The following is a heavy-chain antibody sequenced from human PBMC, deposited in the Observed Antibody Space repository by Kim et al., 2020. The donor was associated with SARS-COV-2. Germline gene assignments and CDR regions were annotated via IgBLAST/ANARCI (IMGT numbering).Heavy chain of an antibody. V-gene: IGHV3-30*18. D-gene: IGHD2-21*01. CDR2: ISYDGSNK. CDR1: GFTFSSYG. CDR3: AKEYWTPNGGGDHNYYYGMDV. Sequence: GGSLRLSCAASGFTFSSYGMHWVRQAPGKGLEWVAVISYDGSNKYYADSVKGRFTISRDNSKNTLYLQMNSLRAEDTAVYYCAKEYWTPNGGGDHNYYYGMDVWGQGTTVTVSS. J-gene: IGHJ6*02.